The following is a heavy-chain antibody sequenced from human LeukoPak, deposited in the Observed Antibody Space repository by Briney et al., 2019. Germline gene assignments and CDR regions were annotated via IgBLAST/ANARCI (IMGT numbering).Heavy chain of an antibody. Sequence: GGSLRLSCAASGFTFSSYAMSWVRHPPGKRREWVSAISGSGGSTYYADSVKGRFTISRDNSKNTLYLQMNSLRAEDTAVYYCAKDRLTVTSPKGYWGQGTLVTVSS. D-gene: IGHD4-17*01. J-gene: IGHJ4*02. CDR1: GFTFSSYA. CDR2: ISGSGGST. CDR3: AKDRLTVTSPKGY. V-gene: IGHV3-23*01.